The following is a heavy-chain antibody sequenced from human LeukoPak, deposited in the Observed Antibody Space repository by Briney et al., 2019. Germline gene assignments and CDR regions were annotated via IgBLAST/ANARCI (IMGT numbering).Heavy chain of an antibody. V-gene: IGHV1-2*02. Sequence: ASVKVSCKASGYTFTGYYMHWVRQAPGQGLEWMGWINPNSGGTNYAQKFQGRVTMTRDTSISTAYMELSRLRSDDTAVYYCAKAYRRYFDWLLYADYFDYWGQGTLVTVSS. CDR3: AKAYRRYFDWLLYADYFDY. CDR1: GYTFTGYY. CDR2: INPNSGGT. D-gene: IGHD3-9*01. J-gene: IGHJ4*02.